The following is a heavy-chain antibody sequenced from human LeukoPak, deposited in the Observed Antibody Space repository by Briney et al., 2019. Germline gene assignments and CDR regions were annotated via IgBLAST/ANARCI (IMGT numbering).Heavy chain of an antibody. J-gene: IGHJ6*02. CDR3: ARHPSSGYYYDYYYGMDV. D-gene: IGHD3-22*01. CDR2: IYYSGST. CDR1: GGSISSSSYY. V-gene: IGHV4-39*01. Sequence: SSETPSLTCTVSGGSISSSSYYWGWIRQPPGKGLEWIGSIYYSGSTYYNPSLKSRVTISVDTSKNQFSLKLSSVTAADTAVYYCARHPSSGYYYDYYYGMDVWGQGATVTVSS.